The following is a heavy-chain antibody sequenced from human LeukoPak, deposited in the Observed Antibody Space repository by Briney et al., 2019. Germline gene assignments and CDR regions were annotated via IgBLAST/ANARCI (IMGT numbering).Heavy chain of an antibody. CDR3: ASESIVVVTACFDY. CDR2: IKQDGSEK. CDR1: GFTFSSYW. Sequence: GGSLRLSCAASGFTFSSYWMSWVRQAPGKGLEWVANIKQDGSEKYYVDSVKGRFTISRDNAKNSLYLQMNSLRAEDTAVYYCASESIVVVTACFDYWGQGTLVTVSS. J-gene: IGHJ4*02. D-gene: IGHD2-21*02. V-gene: IGHV3-7*01.